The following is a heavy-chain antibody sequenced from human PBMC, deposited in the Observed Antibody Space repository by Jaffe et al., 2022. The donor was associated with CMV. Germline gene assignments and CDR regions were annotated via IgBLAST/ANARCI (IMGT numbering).Heavy chain of an antibody. V-gene: IGHV4-59*02. Sequence: QVQLQESGPGLVKPSETLSLTCTVSGVSVSSHYWSWIRQPPGKGLEWIGYMYYSANTNYNSSLKSRVNISIDTSKNQFSLNLTSVTAADTAVYYCARAVRSFESSGYFRAFDIWGQGTMVTVSS. CDR2: MYYSANT. CDR3: ARAVRSFESSGYFRAFDI. D-gene: IGHD3-22*01. J-gene: IGHJ3*02. CDR1: GVSVSSHY.